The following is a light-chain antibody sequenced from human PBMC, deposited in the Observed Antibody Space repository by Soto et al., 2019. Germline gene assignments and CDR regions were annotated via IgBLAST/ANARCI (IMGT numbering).Light chain of an antibody. Sequence: EIVLTQSPATLSLSPGERATLSCRASQSVSSSYLAWYQQKPGQAPRLLIYGASSRATGIPDRFSGSGSGTDFTLTISRLEPEDFAVYYCQQYGSSPWGFGQGTKVDIK. CDR1: QSVSSSY. CDR2: GAS. V-gene: IGKV3-20*01. CDR3: QQYGSSPWG. J-gene: IGKJ1*01.